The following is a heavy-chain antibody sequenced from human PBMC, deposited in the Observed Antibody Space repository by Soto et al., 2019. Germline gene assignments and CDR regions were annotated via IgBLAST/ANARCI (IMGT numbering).Heavy chain of an antibody. CDR1: GFTFSDYG. J-gene: IGHJ5*02. D-gene: IGHD3-3*01. V-gene: IGHV3-23*01. Sequence: EVQLLESGGGLVQPGGSLRLSCVASGFTFSDYGMSWVRQAPEKGLEWLSGISGSGDATYYVECVKGRFTLSRDNSRNTLYLQLSGLRGEDSALYYCAKDQKTMYDVNWFDPWGQGTLVTVSS. CDR2: ISGSGDAT. CDR3: AKDQKTMYDVNWFDP.